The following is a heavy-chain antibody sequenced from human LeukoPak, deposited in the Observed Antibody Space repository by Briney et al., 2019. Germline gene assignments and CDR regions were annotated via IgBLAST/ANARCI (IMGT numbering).Heavy chain of an antibody. Sequence: SQTLSLTCAISGDSFSSNSAAWHWIRQSPSRGLEWLGRTYYRSKWYNDYAVSVKSRITINPDTSKNQFSLQLNSVTPEDTAVYYCAGVVVTAPHASDTWGQGTMVTVSS. V-gene: IGHV6-1*01. CDR3: AGVVVTAPHASDT. J-gene: IGHJ3*02. CDR2: TYYRSKWYN. D-gene: IGHD2-21*02. CDR1: GDSFSSNSAA.